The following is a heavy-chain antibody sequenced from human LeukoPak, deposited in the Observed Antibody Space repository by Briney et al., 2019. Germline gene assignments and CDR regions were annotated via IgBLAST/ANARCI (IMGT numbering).Heavy chain of an antibody. CDR1: GGSFSGYY. V-gene: IGHV4-34*01. Sequence: SETLSLTCAVYGGSFSGYYWSWIRQPPGKGLEWIGEINHSGSTNYNPSLKSRVTISVDTSKNQFSLKLSSVTAADTAVYYCASRDYYGSGSDYWGQGTLVTVSS. J-gene: IGHJ4*02. D-gene: IGHD3-10*01. CDR2: INHSGST. CDR3: ASRDYYGSGSDY.